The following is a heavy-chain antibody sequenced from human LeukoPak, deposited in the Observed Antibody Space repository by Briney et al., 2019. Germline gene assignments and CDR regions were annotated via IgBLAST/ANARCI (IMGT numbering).Heavy chain of an antibody. J-gene: IGHJ4*02. CDR1: GYTFTSYD. Sequence: ASVRVSSKASGYTFTSYDTNWVRQAPGQGLEWMGWMNPNSGNTGYAQKFQGRVTMTRNTSISTAYMELSSLRSEHTAVYYCARAGRGPIDYWGQGTLVTVSS. CDR3: ARAGRGPIDY. V-gene: IGHV1-8*01. CDR2: MNPNSGNT. D-gene: IGHD3-10*01.